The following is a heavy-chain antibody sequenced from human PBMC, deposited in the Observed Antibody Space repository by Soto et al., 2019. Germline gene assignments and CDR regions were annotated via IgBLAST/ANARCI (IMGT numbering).Heavy chain of an antibody. CDR1: GFTFSSYA. J-gene: IGHJ6*02. CDR3: AKEGGEQQLVPSYGMDV. Sequence: LRLSCAASGFTFSSYAMSWVRQAPGKGLEWVSAISGSGGSTYYADSVKGRFTISRDNSKNTLYLQMNSLRAEDTAVYYCAKEGGEQQLVPSYGMDVWGQGTTVTVSS. V-gene: IGHV3-23*01. CDR2: ISGSGGST. D-gene: IGHD6-13*01.